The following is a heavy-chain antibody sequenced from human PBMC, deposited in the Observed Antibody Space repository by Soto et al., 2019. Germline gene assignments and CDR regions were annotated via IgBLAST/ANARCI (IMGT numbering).Heavy chain of an antibody. D-gene: IGHD2-8*01. CDR1: QFCFSSYP. CDR3: VRGTNGWRGMDY. J-gene: IGHJ4*02. Sequence: GVSLRLSFATSQFCFSSYPILWVRQAPGKGPVWVSRITEDGSGTTYADSVKGRFTVTRDNAKNAMYLQMSGLGAEDTAVYHCVRGTNGWRGMDYWGQGTLVTVSS. CDR2: ITEDGSGT. V-gene: IGHV3-74*01.